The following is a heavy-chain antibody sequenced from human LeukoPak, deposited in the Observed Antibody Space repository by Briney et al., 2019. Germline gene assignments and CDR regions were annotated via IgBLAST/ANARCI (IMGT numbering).Heavy chain of an antibody. CDR1: GYTFPSYG. D-gene: IGHD3-3*01. Sequence: GASVKVSCKASGYTFPSYGISWVGQAPGQGLEGMGWISAYNGNTNYAQKLQGRVTMTTDRSTSTAYMELRSLRFDDTAVYYCARGHYEFWSGRTTPFDYWGQGTLVTVSS. J-gene: IGHJ4*02. CDR3: ARGHYEFWSGRTTPFDY. CDR2: ISAYNGNT. V-gene: IGHV1-18*01.